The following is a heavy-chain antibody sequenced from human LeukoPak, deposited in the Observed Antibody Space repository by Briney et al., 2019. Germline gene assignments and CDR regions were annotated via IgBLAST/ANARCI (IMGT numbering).Heavy chain of an antibody. J-gene: IGHJ1*01. D-gene: IGHD3-22*01. CDR3: AKVSYYDSSGYYPTEYFQH. V-gene: IGHV3-23*01. CDR1: GFTFSSYA. Sequence: GGSLRLSCAASGFTFSSYAMSWVRQAPGKGLEWASAISGSGGSTYYADSVKGRFTISRDNSKNTLYLQMNSLRAEDTAVYYCAKVSYYDSSGYYPTEYFQHWGQGTLVTVSS. CDR2: ISGSGGST.